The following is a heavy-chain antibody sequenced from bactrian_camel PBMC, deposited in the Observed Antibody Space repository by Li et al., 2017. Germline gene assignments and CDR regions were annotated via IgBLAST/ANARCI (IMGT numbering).Heavy chain of an antibody. CDR2: INSGGGNT. CDR3: AVGSWANY. Sequence: VQLVESGGGLVQPGGSLRLSCVVSGGRFSSNPMSWVRQAPGKGLEWVSAINSGGGNTYYADSVKGRFTISRDNAKNTAYLQLNSLKTEDMAMYYCAVGSWANYWGQGTQVTVS. V-gene: IGHV3S40*01. J-gene: IGHJ4*01. CDR1: GGRFSSNP. D-gene: IGHD2*01.